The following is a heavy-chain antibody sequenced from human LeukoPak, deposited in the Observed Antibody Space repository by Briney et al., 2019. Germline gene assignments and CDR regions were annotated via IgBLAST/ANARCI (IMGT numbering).Heavy chain of an antibody. V-gene: IGHV3-23*01. D-gene: IGHD2-2*01. CDR2: ISGSGGST. CDR1: GFTFSDYA. CDR3: ARDCSSTSCYVGYNWFDP. Sequence: GGSLRLSCAASGFTFSDYAMSWVRQAPGKGLEWVSTISGSGGSTYYADSVKGRFTISRDNAKNSLYLQMNSLRAEDTAVYYCARDCSSTSCYVGYNWFDPWGQGTLVTVSS. J-gene: IGHJ5*02.